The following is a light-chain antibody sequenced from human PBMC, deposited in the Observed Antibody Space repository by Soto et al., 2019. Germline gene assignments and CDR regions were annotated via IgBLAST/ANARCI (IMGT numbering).Light chain of an antibody. CDR1: SSNIGAGYD. Sequence: QSVLTQPPSVSGAPGQRVTISCTGSSSNIGAGYDVHWYQQLPGTAPKVLIYGSTYRPSGVPDRFSGSKSGTSASLAITGLQAEDEGDYYCQSYDSSLSGSRVFGTGTKVTVL. J-gene: IGLJ1*01. CDR2: GST. CDR3: QSYDSSLSGSRV. V-gene: IGLV1-40*01.